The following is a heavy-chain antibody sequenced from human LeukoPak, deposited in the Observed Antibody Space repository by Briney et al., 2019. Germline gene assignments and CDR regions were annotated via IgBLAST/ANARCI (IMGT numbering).Heavy chain of an antibody. Sequence: GGSLRLSCAASGFTFSSYAMSWVRQAPGKGLEWVSSMSGSGGSTDYADSVKGRFTISGDNSKNTLYLQMNSLGAEDTAVYYCARRNYDILTGYYNLDYWGQGTLVTVSS. J-gene: IGHJ4*02. V-gene: IGHV3-23*01. D-gene: IGHD3-9*01. CDR1: GFTFSSYA. CDR3: ARRNYDILTGYYNLDY. CDR2: MSGSGGST.